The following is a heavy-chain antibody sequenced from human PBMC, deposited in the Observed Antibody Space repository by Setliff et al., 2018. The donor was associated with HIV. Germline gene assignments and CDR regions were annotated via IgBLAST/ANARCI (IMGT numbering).Heavy chain of an antibody. J-gene: IGHJ4*02. CDR1: GGSIRSHY. Sequence: SETLSLTCTVSGGSIRSHYWNWIRQPPGKGLEWVGEIHHTGYINYHPSFKSRVTISLDTSRNQFSLKLRSVTAADTAVYYCARFEVTTVTTRDYWGQGTLVTVSS. CDR3: ARFEVTTVTTRDY. D-gene: IGHD4-17*01. CDR2: IHHTGYI. V-gene: IGHV4-34*01.